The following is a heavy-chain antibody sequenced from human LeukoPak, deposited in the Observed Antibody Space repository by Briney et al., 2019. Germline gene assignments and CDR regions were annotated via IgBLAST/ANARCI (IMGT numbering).Heavy chain of an antibody. J-gene: IGHJ3*02. CDR3: TTGGDVIVTGTRAFDI. CDR1: YFTFTNTW. D-gene: IGHD1-7*01. Sequence: MPGGSLRLSCTASYFTFTNTWMNWVRQPPGKGLEWVGRIKIKIDGGTTDYAAPVQGRFTISRDDSQATLYLQMNSLKTEDTAVYYCTTGGDVIVTGTRAFDIWGQGTMVTVSS. V-gene: IGHV3-15*07. CDR2: IKIKIDGGTT.